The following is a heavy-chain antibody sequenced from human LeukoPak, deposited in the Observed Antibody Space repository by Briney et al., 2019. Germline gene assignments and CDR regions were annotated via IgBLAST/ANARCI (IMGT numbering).Heavy chain of an antibody. CDR3: AREEDCSGGICYLGNAFDI. CDR2: INHSGST. D-gene: IGHD2-15*01. J-gene: IGHJ3*02. Sequence: PSETLSLTCAVYGGSFNGYYWSWIRQPPGKGLEWIGEINHSGSTNYNASLKSRVTISVDPSKNQFSLKLSSVTAADTAVYYCAREEDCSGGICYLGNAFDIWGQGTMVTVSS. V-gene: IGHV4-34*01. CDR1: GGSFNGYY.